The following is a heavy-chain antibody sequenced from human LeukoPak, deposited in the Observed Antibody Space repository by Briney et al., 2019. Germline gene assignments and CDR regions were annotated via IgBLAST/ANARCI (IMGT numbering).Heavy chain of an antibody. CDR3: AGTHYYGSGSYFWYFQH. CDR1: GFTFSSYS. D-gene: IGHD3-10*01. CDR2: ISSSSSYI. V-gene: IGHV3-21*01. J-gene: IGHJ1*01. Sequence: GGSLRLSCAASGFTFSSYSMNWVRQAPGKGLEWVSSISSSSSYIYYADSVKGRFTISRDNAKNSLYLQMNSLRAEDTAVYYCAGTHYYGSGSYFWYFQHWGQGTLVTVSS.